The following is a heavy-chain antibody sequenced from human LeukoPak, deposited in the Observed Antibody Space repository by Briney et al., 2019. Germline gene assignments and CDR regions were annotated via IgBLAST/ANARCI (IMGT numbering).Heavy chain of an antibody. Sequence: ASVKVSCKASGYTFGTHWMHWVRQAPGQGLEWMGIINPSGDFRSYAQKFKGRVTVTRNMSTRTVYMELSDLRPDDTAVYYCARDFSGEWEQVTGWWLDPWGQGTLVTVSS. D-gene: IGHD3-16*01. CDR2: INPSGDFR. V-gene: IGHV1-46*01. CDR1: GYTFGTHW. J-gene: IGHJ5*02. CDR3: ARDFSGEWEQVTGWWLDP.